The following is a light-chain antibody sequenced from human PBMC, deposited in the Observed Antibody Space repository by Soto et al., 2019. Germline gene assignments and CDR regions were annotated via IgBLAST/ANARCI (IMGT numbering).Light chain of an antibody. CDR2: EGS. J-gene: IGLJ7*01. CDR1: SSDVGSYNL. Sequence: QSALTQPASVSGSPGQSITISCTGTSSDVGSYNLVSWYQQHPGKAPKLKIYEGSKRPSGVSDRFSGSKSGNTASLTISGLQTEDEADYYCCSYAGSSDAVFGGGTQLTVL. V-gene: IGLV2-23*01. CDR3: CSYAGSSDAV.